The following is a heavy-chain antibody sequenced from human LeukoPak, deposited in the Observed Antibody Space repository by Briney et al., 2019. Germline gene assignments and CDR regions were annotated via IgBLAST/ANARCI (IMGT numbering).Heavy chain of an antibody. V-gene: IGHV4-4*02. J-gene: IGHJ4*02. Sequence: SETLSLTCDVSGGSGGSISSSNYWSWVGQPPGKGLEWTGEIYHSGSTNYNPSLKSRVTISVDTSKNQFSLKLSSVTAADTAVYYCARGSRWFRAAWVDYGGQGTLVTVSS. D-gene: IGHD3-10*01. CDR2: IYHSGST. CDR1: GGSGGSISSSNY. CDR3: ARGSRWFRAAWVDY.